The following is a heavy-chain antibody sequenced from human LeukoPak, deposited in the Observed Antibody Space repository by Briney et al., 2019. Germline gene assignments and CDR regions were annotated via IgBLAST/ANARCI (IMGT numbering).Heavy chain of an antibody. CDR1: GVTVSSNH. CDR2: IYSGGGT. CDR3: VRDAS. J-gene: IGHJ4*02. Sequence: LGGSLRLSCAVSGVTVSSNHMSWVRQAPGKGLEWVSAIYSGGGTYYADSVKGRFTLSRDISKNTLYLQMNSLRAEDTAVYYCVRDASWGQGTLVTVSS. V-gene: IGHV3-66*01.